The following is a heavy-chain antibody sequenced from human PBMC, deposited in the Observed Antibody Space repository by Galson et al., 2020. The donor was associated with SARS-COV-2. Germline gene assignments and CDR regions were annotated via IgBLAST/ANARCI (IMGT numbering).Heavy chain of an antibody. CDR3: ARDLYCSGGSCYYYGMDV. V-gene: IGHV3-7*01. CDR2: IKQDGSEK. D-gene: IGHD2-15*01. Sequence: GESLKISCAASGFTFSSYWMSWVRQAPGKGLEWVANIKQDGSEKYYVDSVKGRFTISRDNAKNSLYLQMNSLRAEDTAVYYCARDLYCSGGSCYYYGMDVWGQGTTVTVSS. J-gene: IGHJ6*02. CDR1: GFTFSSYW.